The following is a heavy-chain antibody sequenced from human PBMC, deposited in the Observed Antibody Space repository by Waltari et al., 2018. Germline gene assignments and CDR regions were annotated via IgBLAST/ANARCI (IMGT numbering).Heavy chain of an antibody. Sequence: QVQLVQSGAAVKKPGASVKVSCKASGYTFTGYYMHWVRKAPGQGLEWMGWINPNSGGTNYAQKFQGWVTMTRDTSISTAYMELSRLRSDDTAVYYCARVLYDGDYYYGMDVWGQGTTVTVSS. CDR1: GYTFTGYY. J-gene: IGHJ6*02. V-gene: IGHV1-2*04. CDR3: ARVLYDGDYYYGMDV. D-gene: IGHD2-2*02. CDR2: INPNSGGT.